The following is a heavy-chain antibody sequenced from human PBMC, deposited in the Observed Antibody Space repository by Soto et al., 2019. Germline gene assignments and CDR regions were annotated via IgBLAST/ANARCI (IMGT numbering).Heavy chain of an antibody. CDR3: ARDGFPLGKVAVPDWVVY. D-gene: IGHD3-16*01. CDR1: GFTFSSSA. J-gene: IGHJ4*02. CDR2: ISSSGDYT. Sequence: EVQLLESGGGLVQPGGSLRLSCAASGFTFSSSAMTWVRQAPGKGLEWVSAISSSGDYTYYADSVRGRFTISRDNSTNTLSMKMHSLRAEDTAVYYCARDGFPLGKVAVPDWVVYWCQGTLLTVSS. V-gene: IGHV3-23*01.